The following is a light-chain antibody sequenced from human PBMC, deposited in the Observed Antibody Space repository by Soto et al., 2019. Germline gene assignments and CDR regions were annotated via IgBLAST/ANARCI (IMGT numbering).Light chain of an antibody. CDR2: DAS. J-gene: IGKJ2*01. V-gene: IGKV1-39*01. Sequence: SQTPPSPTSLSASVGDRVTITCRASQTIGANLNWYRQKLGKAPTLLIYDASTLQSGVPSRFSGLGSGTDFALTITSLQPDDSATYYCQQSYTTVYTFGQGTKVDIK. CDR1: QTIGAN. CDR3: QQSYTTVYT.